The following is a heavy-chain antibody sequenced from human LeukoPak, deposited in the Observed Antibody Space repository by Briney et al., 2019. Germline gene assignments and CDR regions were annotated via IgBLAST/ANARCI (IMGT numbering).Heavy chain of an antibody. D-gene: IGHD3-16*01. Sequence: ASVKVSCKASGYTFTSYGISWVRQAPGQGLEWMGWISAYNGNQNYAQKLQGRVTMTTDTSTSTAYMELRSLRSDDTAVYYCARDRPGNYVSTPFDYWGQGTLVTVSS. V-gene: IGHV1-18*01. CDR1: GYTFTSYG. J-gene: IGHJ4*02. CDR3: ARDRPGNYVSTPFDY. CDR2: ISAYNGNQ.